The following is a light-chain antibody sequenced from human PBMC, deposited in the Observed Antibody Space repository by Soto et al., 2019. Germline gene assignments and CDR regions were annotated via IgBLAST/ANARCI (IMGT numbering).Light chain of an antibody. CDR3: HQSYFTLS. J-gene: IGKJ4*01. CDR2: GAS. CDR1: QTISNF. V-gene: IGKV1-39*01. Sequence: DIQMTQSPSSLSASVGDRVTITCCVSQTISNFLHGYQQKPGKAPNLLVYGASSLQSGVPARFSGSRSGIDFTLTINGLQPDDFVTYCCHQSYFTLSFGGGTKVGIK.